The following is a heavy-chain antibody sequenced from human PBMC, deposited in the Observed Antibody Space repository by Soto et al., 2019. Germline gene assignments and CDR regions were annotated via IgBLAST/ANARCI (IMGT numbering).Heavy chain of an antibody. V-gene: IGHV4-30-4*01. Sequence: SETLSLTCTVSGGSISSGDYYWSWIRQPPGKGLEWIGYIYYSGSTYYNPSLKSRVTISVDTSKNQFSLKLSSVTAADTAVYYCAREMVAATSWFDPWGQGTLVTVSS. CDR2: IYYSGST. CDR1: GGSISSGDYY. CDR3: AREMVAATSWFDP. J-gene: IGHJ5*02. D-gene: IGHD2-15*01.